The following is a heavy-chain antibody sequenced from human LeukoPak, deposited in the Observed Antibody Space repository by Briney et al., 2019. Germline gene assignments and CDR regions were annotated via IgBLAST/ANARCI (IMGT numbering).Heavy chain of an antibody. Sequence: PSETLSLTCAVYGGSFSGYYWSWIRQPPGKGLEWIGEINHSGSTNYNPSLKSRVTISVDTSKNQFSLKLSSVTAADTAVYHCAREGIAVAGTAWFDPWGQGTLVTVSS. CDR3: AREGIAVAGTAWFDP. D-gene: IGHD6-19*01. J-gene: IGHJ5*02. CDR2: INHSGST. CDR1: GGSFSGYY. V-gene: IGHV4-34*01.